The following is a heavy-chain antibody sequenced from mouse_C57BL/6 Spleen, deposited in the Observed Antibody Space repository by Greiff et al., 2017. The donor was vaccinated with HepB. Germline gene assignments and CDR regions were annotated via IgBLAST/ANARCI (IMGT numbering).Heavy chain of an antibody. CDR2: ISSGSSTI. D-gene: IGHD2-5*01. CDR1: GFTFSDYG. Sequence: EVQLVESGGGLVKPGGSLKLSCAASGFTFSDYGMHWVRQAPEKGLEWVAYISSGSSTIYYADTVKGRFTISRDNAKNTLFLQMTSLRSEDTAMYYCARPYIKRAMDYWGQGTSVTVSS. V-gene: IGHV5-17*01. CDR3: ARPYIKRAMDY. J-gene: IGHJ4*01.